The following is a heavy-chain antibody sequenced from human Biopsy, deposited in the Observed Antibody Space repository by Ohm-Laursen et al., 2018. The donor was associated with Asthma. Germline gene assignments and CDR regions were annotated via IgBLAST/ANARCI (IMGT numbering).Heavy chain of an antibody. CDR1: GFTFRDYY. Sequence: SLRLSCAAAGFTFRDYYMTWIRQAPGKGLEWVAYISSRGSNIFYADSVKGRFTISRDNAKKSLFLEMNSLTVEDTAVYYCGRDYPLVDWGQGTLVTVSS. J-gene: IGHJ4*02. V-gene: IGHV3-11*01. D-gene: IGHD2-15*01. CDR3: GRDYPLVD. CDR2: ISSRGSNI.